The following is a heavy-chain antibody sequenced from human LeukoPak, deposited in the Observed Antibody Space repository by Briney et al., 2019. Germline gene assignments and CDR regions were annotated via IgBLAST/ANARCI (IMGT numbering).Heavy chain of an antibody. J-gene: IGHJ4*02. CDR1: GFTFISYW. V-gene: IGHV3-74*01. CDR3: ARVWGSKYRLDY. CDR2: INSDGTST. D-gene: IGHD7-27*01. Sequence: GGSLRLSCAASGFTFISYWMHWVRQAPGKGLVWVSRINSDGTSTTYADSVKGRFTISRDNAKNSLYLQMNSLRAEDTAVYHCARVWGSKYRLDYWGQGTLVTVSS.